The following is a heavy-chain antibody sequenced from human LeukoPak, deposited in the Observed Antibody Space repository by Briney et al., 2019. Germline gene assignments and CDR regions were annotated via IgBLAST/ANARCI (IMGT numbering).Heavy chain of an antibody. CDR1: GGSFSGYY. CDR2: INHSGST. CDR3: ARFLAGTRHFHFYYYMDV. D-gene: IGHD3-9*01. Sequence: PSETLPLTCAVYGGSFSGYYWSWIRQPPGKGLEWIGEINHSGSTNYNPSLKSRVTISVDTSKNQFSLKLSSVTAADTDVYYCARFLAGTRHFHFYYYMDVWGKGTTVTISS. V-gene: IGHV4-34*01. J-gene: IGHJ6*03.